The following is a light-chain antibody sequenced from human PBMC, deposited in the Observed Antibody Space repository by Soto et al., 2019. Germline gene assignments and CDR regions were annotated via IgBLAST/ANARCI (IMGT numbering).Light chain of an antibody. J-gene: IGLJ3*02. V-gene: IGLV1-40*01. CDR3: QSYDSSLSGWL. CDR1: SSNIGAGYN. Sequence: QSVLTQPPSVSGAQGQRVTISCTGSSSNIGAGYNVHWYQQVPGTAPKLLIYGDSNRPSGVPDRFSGSKSGTSASLAITGLQAEDEADYYCQSYDSSLSGWLFGGGTKLTVL. CDR2: GDS.